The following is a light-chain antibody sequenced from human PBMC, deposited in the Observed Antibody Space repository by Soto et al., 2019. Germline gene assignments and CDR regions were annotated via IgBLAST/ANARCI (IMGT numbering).Light chain of an antibody. CDR2: AAS. CDR3: QQYGSSLPVT. Sequence: EIVLTQSPGTLSLSPRERATLSCRASQSLTNNYLAWYQQKPGQAPRLLLYAASSRATGIPDRFSGSGSETDFTLTISRLEPEDFAVYYCQQYGSSLPVTFGGGTNVEIK. J-gene: IGKJ4*01. CDR1: QSLTNNY. V-gene: IGKV3-20*01.